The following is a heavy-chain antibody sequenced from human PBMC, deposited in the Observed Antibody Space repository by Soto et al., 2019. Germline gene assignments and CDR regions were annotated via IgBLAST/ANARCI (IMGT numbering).Heavy chain of an antibody. V-gene: IGHV4-39*01. CDR2: IFYSGNT. CDR3: ARNAYQLPNFSYYYGMDV. J-gene: IGHJ6*02. Sequence: QLQLQESGPGLVKPSETLSLTCIVSGGSISRSNYNWGWIRQPPGKGLEWIGSIFYSGNTYYNPSLQSLVIISADTSRNQFSLNLTSVTAADTAVYYCARNAYQLPNFSYYYGMDVWGQGTTVTVSS. D-gene: IGHD2-2*01. CDR1: GGSISRSNYN.